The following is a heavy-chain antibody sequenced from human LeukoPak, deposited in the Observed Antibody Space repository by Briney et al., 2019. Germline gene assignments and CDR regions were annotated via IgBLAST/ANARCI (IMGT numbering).Heavy chain of an antibody. V-gene: IGHV5-51*01. Sequence: GESLKISCKGSGYSFTNYWIGWVRQMPGKGLEWMGIIYPGDSETKYSPSFQGQVTISADKSISTAYLQWSSLKASDSAMYYWARHVGGGYSTGRHMDVWGKGTTVTVSS. D-gene: IGHD5-18*01. J-gene: IGHJ6*03. CDR1: GYSFTNYW. CDR3: ARHVGGGYSTGRHMDV. CDR2: IYPGDSET.